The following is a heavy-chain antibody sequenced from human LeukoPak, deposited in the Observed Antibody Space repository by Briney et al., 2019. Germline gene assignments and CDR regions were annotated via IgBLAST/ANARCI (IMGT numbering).Heavy chain of an antibody. CDR3: ARHWDSSGYPDPSWFDP. D-gene: IGHD3-22*01. J-gene: IGHJ5*02. CDR1: GGSISSYY. V-gene: IGHV4-39*01. Sequence: SETLSLTRTVSGGSISSYYWGWIRQPPGKGLEWIGSIYYSGSTYYNPSLKSRVTISVDTSKNQFSLKLSSVTAADTAVYYCARHWDSSGYPDPSWFDPWGQGTLVTVSS. CDR2: IYYSGST.